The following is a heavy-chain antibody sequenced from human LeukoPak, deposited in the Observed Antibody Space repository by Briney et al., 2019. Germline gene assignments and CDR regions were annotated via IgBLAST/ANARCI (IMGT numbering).Heavy chain of an antibody. CDR2: ISGSGGST. CDR1: GFTFSSYV. J-gene: IGHJ4*02. D-gene: IGHD2-15*01. Sequence: PGGSLRLSCAVSGFTFSSYVMNWVRQAPGKGLEWVSGISGSGGSTYYADSVKGRFSISRDNSKNTLYLQMNSLRAEDTAVYYCAKRVDTSKWYAAFEHWGRGTLVTVSS. V-gene: IGHV3-23*01. CDR3: AKRVDTSKWYAAFEH.